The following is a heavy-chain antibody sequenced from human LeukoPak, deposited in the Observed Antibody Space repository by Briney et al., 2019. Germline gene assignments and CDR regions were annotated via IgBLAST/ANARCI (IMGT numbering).Heavy chain of an antibody. CDR2: IFGSGGSA. J-gene: IGHJ4*02. Sequence: GGSLRLSCTASGFAFGSYAMYWVRQAPGKGLEWVSGIFGSGGSAHYADSVRGRFTISRDNSKNTVYLEMNSLGVEDTAVYYCAKTTVGYSSGRFPGWPADYWGQGTLVTVAS. D-gene: IGHD2-15*01. V-gene: IGHV3-23*01. CDR1: GFAFGSYA. CDR3: AKTTVGYSSGRFPGWPADY.